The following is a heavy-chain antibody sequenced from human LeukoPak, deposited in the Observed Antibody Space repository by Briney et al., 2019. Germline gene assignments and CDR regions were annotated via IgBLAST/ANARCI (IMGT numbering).Heavy chain of an antibody. D-gene: IGHD2-15*01. Sequence: SVKVSCKASGGTFSSYAISWVRQAPGQGLEWMGGIIPIFDTANYAQKLLGRVTITADESTSTAYMELSSLRSEDTAVYYCARVGSASPYYYYYMDVWGKGTTVTVSS. CDR2: IIPIFDTA. CDR1: GGTFSSYA. V-gene: IGHV1-69*13. J-gene: IGHJ6*03. CDR3: ARVGSASPYYYYYMDV.